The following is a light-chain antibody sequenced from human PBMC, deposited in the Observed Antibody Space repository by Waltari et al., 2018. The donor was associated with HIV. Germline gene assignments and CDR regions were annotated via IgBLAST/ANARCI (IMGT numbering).Light chain of an antibody. Sequence: VVTQSPLSLPVTHGAPASIPCRSSGSLLHGYGDNCLDWYVQKPGQSPKVLISLESKRAYGVTVRFSGSCSVTDFTPTISRAEAGDVGVYYGMQGLHSPVNSFGQGTRLEIK. CDR3: MQGLHSPVNS. J-gene: IGKJ5*01. CDR1: GSLLHGYGDNC. V-gene: IGKV2-28*01. CDR2: LES.